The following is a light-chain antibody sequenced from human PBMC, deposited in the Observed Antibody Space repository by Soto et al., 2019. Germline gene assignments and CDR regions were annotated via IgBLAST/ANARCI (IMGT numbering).Light chain of an antibody. V-gene: IGLV2-14*01. CDR1: SSDVGGYNY. Sequence: QSALTQPASVSGSPGQSITISCTGTSSDVGGYNYVSWYQLHPGKAPKLMIYDVSNRPSGVSNRFSGSKSGNTASLTISGLQAEDEADYYCSSYTSSSTLVFGGGTKVTVL. CDR2: DVS. J-gene: IGLJ2*01. CDR3: SSYTSSSTLV.